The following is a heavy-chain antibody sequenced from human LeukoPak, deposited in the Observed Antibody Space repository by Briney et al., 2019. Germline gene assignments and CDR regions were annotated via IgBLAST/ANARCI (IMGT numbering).Heavy chain of an antibody. Sequence: ASVKVSCKASGGTLSSYTIGWVRQAPGQGLEWMGRIIPILGIANYAQKFQGRVTITADKSTSTAYMELSSLRSEDTAVYYCAREYCGGDCSVDRNYFDYRGQGTLVTVSS. D-gene: IGHD2-21*02. J-gene: IGHJ4*02. CDR2: IIPILGIA. CDR1: GGTLSSYT. V-gene: IGHV1-69*04. CDR3: AREYCGGDCSVDRNYFDY.